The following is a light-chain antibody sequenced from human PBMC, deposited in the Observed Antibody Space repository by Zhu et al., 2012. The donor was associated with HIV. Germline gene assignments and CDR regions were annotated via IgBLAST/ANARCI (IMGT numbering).Light chain of an antibody. J-gene: IGKJ2*01. CDR2: GTS. CDR1: ESISSSS. CDR3: QQYDSSPPKYT. V-gene: IGKV3-20*01. Sequence: EIVLTQSPGTLSLSPGEGATLSCRASESISSSSLAWYQHKAGQAPRLLIYGTSNRATGIPHRFSGSGSGTDFSLTIAGLDPEDFAVYYCQQYDSSPPKYTFGQGTKLEIK.